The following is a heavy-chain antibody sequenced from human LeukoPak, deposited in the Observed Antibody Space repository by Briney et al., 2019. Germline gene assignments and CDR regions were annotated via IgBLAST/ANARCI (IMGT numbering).Heavy chain of an antibody. CDR2: IKSKTDGGTT. Sequence: GGSLRLSCAASGFTFSNAWMSWVRQAPGKGLEWVGRIKSKTDGGTTDYAAPVKGRFTISRDDSKNTLYLQMNSLKTEDTAVYYCAKDTATASVAGTSYWGQGTLVTVSS. CDR3: AKDTATASVAGTSY. V-gene: IGHV3-15*01. D-gene: IGHD6-19*01. CDR1: GFTFSNAW. J-gene: IGHJ4*02.